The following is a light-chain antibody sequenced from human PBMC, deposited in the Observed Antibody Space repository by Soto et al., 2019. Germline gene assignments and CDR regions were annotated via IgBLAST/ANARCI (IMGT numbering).Light chain of an antibody. CDR2: DAS. CDR3: HEYSGYEFT. J-gene: IGKJ5*01. V-gene: IGKV1-5*01. Sequence: DIHMTQSPSTLSASVGNIVTITCRASQTISSWLAWYQQKPGRAPKLLMFDASNLQSGVPSRLSGSGYGTELTLTINSMQTDDLATYYCHEYSGYEFTFGGGTRLEIK. CDR1: QTISSW.